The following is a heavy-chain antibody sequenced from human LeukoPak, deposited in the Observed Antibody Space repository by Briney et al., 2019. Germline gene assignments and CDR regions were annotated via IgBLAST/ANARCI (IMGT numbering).Heavy chain of an antibody. D-gene: IGHD1-1*01. CDR1: GFTFSSYW. CDR2: IKQDGSEK. V-gene: IGHV3-7*01. J-gene: IGHJ4*02. Sequence: GGSLRLSCAASGFTFSSYWMSWVRQAPGKGLEWVANIKQDGSEKYYVDSVKGRFTISRDNAKNSLYLQMNSLRAEDTAVYYCARGPRGDWNDVVRYFDYWGQGTLVTASS. CDR3: ARGPRGDWNDVVRYFDY.